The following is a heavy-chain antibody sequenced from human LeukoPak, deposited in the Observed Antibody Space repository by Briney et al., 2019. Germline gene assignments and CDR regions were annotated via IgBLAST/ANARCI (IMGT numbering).Heavy chain of an antibody. CDR2: ISAYNGNT. Sequence: ATVKVSCKASGYTFTSYGISWVRQAPGQGLEWMGWISAYNGNTNYAQKLQGRVTMTTDTSTSTAYMELRSLRSDDTAVYYCARDRELQQLVVGSHDYWGQGTLVTVSS. CDR3: ARDRELQQLVVGSHDY. J-gene: IGHJ4*02. CDR1: GYTFTSYG. V-gene: IGHV1-18*01. D-gene: IGHD6-13*01.